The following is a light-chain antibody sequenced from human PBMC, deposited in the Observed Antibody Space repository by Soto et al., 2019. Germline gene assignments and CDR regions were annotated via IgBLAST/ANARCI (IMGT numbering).Light chain of an antibody. CDR2: DVS. CDR1: QSISSY. Sequence: EIVLTQSPATLSFSPGERATLSCRASQSISSYLAWYQQKPGQAPRLLIYDVSNRATGIPGRFGGSGSGTEFTLTISSLEPEDFAVYYCQQRSNWPLTFGGGTKVEIK. V-gene: IGKV3-11*01. J-gene: IGKJ4*01. CDR3: QQRSNWPLT.